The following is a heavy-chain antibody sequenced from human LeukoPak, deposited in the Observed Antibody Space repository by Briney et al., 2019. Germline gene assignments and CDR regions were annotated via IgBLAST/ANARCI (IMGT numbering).Heavy chain of an antibody. CDR2: ISSSSTI. Sequence: GGSLRLSCAVSGFTFSTYSMNWVRQAPGKGLEWVSYISSSSTIYYADSVKGRFTISRDNAKNSLYLEMNSLRDEDTAVFYCAKDSGRRYFDWLFDYWGQGTLVTVSS. CDR1: GFTFSTYS. CDR3: AKDSGRRYFDWLFDY. J-gene: IGHJ4*02. V-gene: IGHV3-48*02. D-gene: IGHD3-9*01.